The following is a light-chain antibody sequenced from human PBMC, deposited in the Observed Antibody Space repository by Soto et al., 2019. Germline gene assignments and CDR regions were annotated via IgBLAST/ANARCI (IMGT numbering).Light chain of an antibody. V-gene: IGLV2-11*01. Sequence: QSAPTQPRSVSGSPGQSVTISCTGTSSDVGGYNYVSWYQQHPGKAPKLMIYDVSKRPSGVPDRFSGSKSGNTASLTISGLQAEDEADYYCCSYAGSYPPWVFGGGTKLTVL. CDR2: DVS. J-gene: IGLJ3*02. CDR1: SSDVGGYNY. CDR3: CSYAGSYPPWV.